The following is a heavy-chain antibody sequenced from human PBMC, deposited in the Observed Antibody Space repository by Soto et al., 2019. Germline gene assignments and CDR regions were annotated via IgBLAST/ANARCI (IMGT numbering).Heavy chain of an antibody. J-gene: IGHJ6*02. CDR3: AKDWVFEYSSPYPLDGMDV. D-gene: IGHD6-6*01. CDR2: ISYDGSNK. Sequence: HPGGSLRLSCAASGFTFSSYGMHWVRQAPGKGLEWVAVISYDGSNKYYADSVKGRFTISRDNSKNTLYLQMNSLRAEDTAVYYCAKDWVFEYSSPYPLDGMDVWGQGTTVTVSS. V-gene: IGHV3-30*18. CDR1: GFTFSSYG.